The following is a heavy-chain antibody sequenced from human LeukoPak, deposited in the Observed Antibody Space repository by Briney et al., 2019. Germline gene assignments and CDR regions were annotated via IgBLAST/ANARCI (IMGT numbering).Heavy chain of an antibody. CDR2: IYTSGST. V-gene: IGHV4-4*07. Sequence: ASETLSLTCTVSGGSISSYYWSWIRQPAGKGLEWIGRIYTSGSTNYNPSLKSRVTMSVDTSKNQFSLKLSSVTAADTAVYYCASSVVPAAVLTYYYYYMDVWGKGTTVTVSS. J-gene: IGHJ6*03. CDR1: GGSISSYY. CDR3: ASSVVPAAVLTYYYYYMDV. D-gene: IGHD2-2*01.